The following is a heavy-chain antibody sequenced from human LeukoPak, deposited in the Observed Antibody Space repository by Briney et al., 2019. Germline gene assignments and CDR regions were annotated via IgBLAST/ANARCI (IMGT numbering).Heavy chain of an antibody. V-gene: IGHV3-21*01. CDR1: GFTFSSYS. CDR3: ARAGANGTPNRPFPVYYFDY. J-gene: IGHJ4*02. CDR2: ISSSSSYI. D-gene: IGHD1-14*01. Sequence: GGSLRLSCAASGFTFSSYSMNWVRQAPGKGLEWVSSISSSSSYIYYADSVKGRFTISRDNAKNSLYLQMNSLRAEDTAVYYCARAGANGTPNRPFPVYYFDYWGQGALVTVSS.